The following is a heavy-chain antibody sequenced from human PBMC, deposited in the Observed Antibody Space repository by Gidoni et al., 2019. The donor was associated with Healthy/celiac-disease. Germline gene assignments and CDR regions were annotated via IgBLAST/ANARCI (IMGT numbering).Heavy chain of an antibody. CDR2: ISYDGSNK. Sequence: QVQLVESGGGVVQHGRSLRLSCAASGFTFSSYGMHWVRQAPGKGLEWLAVISYDGSNKYYADSVKGRVTISRDNSKNTLYLQMNSLRAEDTAVYYCAKAYGAAGIDYWGQGTLVTVSS. CDR3: AKAYGAAGIDY. J-gene: IGHJ4*02. CDR1: GFTFSSYG. V-gene: IGHV3-30*18. D-gene: IGHD6-13*01.